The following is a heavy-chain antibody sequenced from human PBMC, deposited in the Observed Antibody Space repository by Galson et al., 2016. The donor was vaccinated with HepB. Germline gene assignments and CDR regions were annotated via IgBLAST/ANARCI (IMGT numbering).Heavy chain of an antibody. Sequence: SVKVSCKASGYTFTNYYLHWVRQAPGHGLEWMGMINPRGGRTTYAQNFQGRVTLTTDTSTSAVFMELSSLRSGDTAVYYCARGITGDLGPRKDAFDIWGQGTMVTVSS. CDR1: GYTFTNYY. CDR2: INPRGGRT. V-gene: IGHV1-46*01. J-gene: IGHJ3*02. CDR3: ARGITGDLGPRKDAFDI. D-gene: IGHD1-14*01.